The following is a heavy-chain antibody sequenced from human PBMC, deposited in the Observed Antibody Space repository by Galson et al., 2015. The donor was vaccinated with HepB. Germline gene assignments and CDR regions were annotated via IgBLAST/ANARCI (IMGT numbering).Heavy chain of an antibody. Sequence: SLRLSCAASGFTVSSNYMSWVRQAPGKGLEWVSLVYSSGSTYHADSVKGRFTISRDKSKSTMYLQMNSLRAEDTAVYYCARATQWIRGGTTFYGLDVWGQGTTVTISS. CDR3: ARATQWIRGGTTFYGLDV. CDR2: VYSSGST. J-gene: IGHJ6*02. D-gene: IGHD5-18*01. CDR1: GFTVSSNY. V-gene: IGHV3-53*01.